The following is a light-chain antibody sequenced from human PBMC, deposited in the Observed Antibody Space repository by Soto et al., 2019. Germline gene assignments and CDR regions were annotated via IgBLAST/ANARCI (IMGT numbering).Light chain of an antibody. V-gene: IGKV3-11*01. CDR3: QRRSNWPPS. CDR1: QSVSSY. J-gene: IGKJ4*01. CDR2: DAS. Sequence: EIVLTQSPATLSLSPGERATLSCRASQSVSSYLAWYQQKPGQAPRLLIYDASNRATGIPARFSGSGSGTDFTLTISSLEPEDCAVYYCQRRSNWPPSFGGGTKVEIK.